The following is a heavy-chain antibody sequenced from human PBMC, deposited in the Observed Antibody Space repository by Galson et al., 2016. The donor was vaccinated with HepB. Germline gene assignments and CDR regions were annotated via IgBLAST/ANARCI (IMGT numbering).Heavy chain of an antibody. J-gene: IGHJ4*02. V-gene: IGHV3-30*18. Sequence: SLRLSCAASQFAFSSYGMHWVRQAPGKGLEWVAVISSDAAITYYADSVKGRFTISRDNSKNTLYLQMNSLRAEDTAVYYCAKDALFYGSGNYVHYWGQGTLVTVSS. CDR2: ISSDAAIT. CDR3: AKDALFYGSGNYVHY. D-gene: IGHD3-10*01. CDR1: QFAFSSYG.